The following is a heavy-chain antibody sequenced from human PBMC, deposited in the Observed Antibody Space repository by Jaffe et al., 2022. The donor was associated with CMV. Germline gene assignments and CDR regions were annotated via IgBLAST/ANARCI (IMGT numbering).Heavy chain of an antibody. D-gene: IGHD6-13*01. CDR2: INHSGST. V-gene: IGHV4-34*01. CDR1: GGSFSGYY. CDR3: ARGPIPYSSSWYIFRGSWFDP. J-gene: IGHJ5*02. Sequence: QVQLQQWGAGLLKPSETLSLTCAVYGGSFSGYYWSWIRQPPGKGLEWIGEINHSGSTNYNPSLKSRVTISVDTSKNQFSLKLSSVTAADTAVYYCARGPIPYSSSWYIFRGSWFDPWGQGTLVTVSS.